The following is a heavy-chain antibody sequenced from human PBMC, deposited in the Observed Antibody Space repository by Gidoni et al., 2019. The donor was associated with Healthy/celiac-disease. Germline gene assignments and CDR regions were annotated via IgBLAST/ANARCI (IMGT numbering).Heavy chain of an antibody. V-gene: IGHV3-30-3*01. J-gene: IGHJ3*02. Sequence: VPLVQSWRGVLQPGRPLRLSFAASILTLHAYAMSRVRQAPGQWLEWVAVVSCEGSDKYYAAAVKGRFTISRDNSKNTLYLQMHSLRAEDAAVCYCARSGNELVTWGGYSGGAFDIWGQGTMVTVSS. CDR1: ILTLHAYA. CDR2: VSCEGSDK. CDR3: ARSGNELVTWGGYSGGAFDI. D-gene: IGHD3-16*01.